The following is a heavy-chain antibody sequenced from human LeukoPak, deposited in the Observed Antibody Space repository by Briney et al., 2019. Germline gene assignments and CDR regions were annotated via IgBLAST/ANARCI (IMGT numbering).Heavy chain of an antibody. J-gene: IGHJ4*02. CDR2: ISYDGSNK. D-gene: IGHD5-24*01. CDR3: ARSGIATTLYYFDY. Sequence: GGSLRLSCAASGFTFSNYAMHWVRQAPGKGLEWVAVISYDGSNKYYADSVKGRFTIPRDNSKNTLYLQMNSLRAEDTAVYYCARSGIATTLYYFDYWGQGTLVTVSS. CDR1: GFTFSNYA. V-gene: IGHV3-30*04.